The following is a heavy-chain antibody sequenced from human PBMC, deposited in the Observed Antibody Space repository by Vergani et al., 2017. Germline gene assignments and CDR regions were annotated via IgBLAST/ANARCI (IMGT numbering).Heavy chain of an antibody. V-gene: IGHV3-23*04. CDR1: GFTFSSYS. CDR2: ISGSGGST. Sequence: EVQLVESGGGLVKPGGSLRLSCAASGFTFSSYSMNWVRQAPGKGLEWVSAISGSGGSTYYADSVKGRFTISRDNSKNTLYLQMNSLRAEDTAVYYCAKRGYSSSLYYYYYMDVWGKGTTVTVSS. J-gene: IGHJ6*03. CDR3: AKRGYSSSLYYYYYMDV. D-gene: IGHD6-6*01.